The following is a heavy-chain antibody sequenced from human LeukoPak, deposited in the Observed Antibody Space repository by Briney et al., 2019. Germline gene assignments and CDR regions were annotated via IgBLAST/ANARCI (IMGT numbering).Heavy chain of an antibody. CDR3: ARGIGDCYFDY. J-gene: IGHJ4*02. CDR2: IYSGGST. CDR1: GFTFSTSG. D-gene: IGHD2-21*02. V-gene: IGHV3-53*01. Sequence: GGSLRLSCAASGFTFSTSGMHWVRQAPGKGLEWVSVIYSGGSTYYADSVKGRFTISRDNSKNTLYLQMNSLRAEDTAVYYCARGIGDCYFDYWGQGTLVTVSS.